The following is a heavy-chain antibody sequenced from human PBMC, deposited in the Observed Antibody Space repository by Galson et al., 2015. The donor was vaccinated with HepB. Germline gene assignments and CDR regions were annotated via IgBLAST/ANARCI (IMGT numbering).Heavy chain of an antibody. J-gene: IGHJ6*03. V-gene: IGHV3-33*08. D-gene: IGHD3-10*01. Sequence: SLRLSCAASGFTFSSYAMHWVRQAPGKGLEWVAVIWYDGSSKYYADSVKGRFTISRDNSKNTLYLQMNSLRAEDTAVYYCARGGEGYYYMDVWGKGTTVTVSS. CDR2: IWYDGSSK. CDR1: GFTFSSYA. CDR3: ARGGEGYYYMDV.